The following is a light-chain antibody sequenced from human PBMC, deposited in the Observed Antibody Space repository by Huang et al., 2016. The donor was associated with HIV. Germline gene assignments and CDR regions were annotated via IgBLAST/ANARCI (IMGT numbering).Light chain of an antibody. Sequence: VMTQSPATLSVSPWERATLPCRASESILRNLAWYQQRPGQPPRLLIYGASVRLPGIPDRFRGSGSGTEFSLTISSLQSEDFAVYYCQQYNKWPPYTYGQGTKLEIK. CDR1: ESILRN. J-gene: IGKJ2*01. V-gene: IGKV3-15*01. CDR3: QQYNKWPPYT. CDR2: GAS.